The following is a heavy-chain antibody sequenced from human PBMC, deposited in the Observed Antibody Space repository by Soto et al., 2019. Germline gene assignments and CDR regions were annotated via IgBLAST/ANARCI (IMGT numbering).Heavy chain of an antibody. CDR2: ISFQGSNK. D-gene: IGHD6-13*01. CDR3: ARDLSPAAGTSSPWYGMDV. J-gene: IGHJ6*02. Sequence: WGSLRLSCAASEFTFSSYAMHWVRQAPGKGLEWVAVISFQGSNKYYADSVKGRFTISRDSSKNTLYLQMNSLRSEDTAVYYCARDLSPAAGTSSPWYGMDVWGQGTTVTVSS. V-gene: IGHV3-30-3*01. CDR1: EFTFSSYA.